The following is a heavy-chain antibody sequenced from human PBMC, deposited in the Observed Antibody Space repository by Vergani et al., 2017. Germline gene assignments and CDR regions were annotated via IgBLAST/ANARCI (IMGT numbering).Heavy chain of an antibody. J-gene: IGHJ4*02. D-gene: IGHD3-10*01. CDR2: IYTSGST. CDR3: ARRYYGSGSYFDY. CDR1: GCSISSGNYY. V-gene: IGHV4-61*02. Sequence: QVQLQESGPGLVKPSQTLSLTCIVSGCSISSGNYYWSWIRQPAGKGLEWIGRIYTSGSTNYNPSLKRRVTMSVDTSKNQFSLKLNSVTAADTAVYYCARRYYGSGSYFDYWGQGTLVTVSS.